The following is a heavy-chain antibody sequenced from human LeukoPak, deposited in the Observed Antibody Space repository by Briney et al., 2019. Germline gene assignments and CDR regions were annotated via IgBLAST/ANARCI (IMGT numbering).Heavy chain of an antibody. Sequence: PSETLSLTCTVSGGSISSGDYYWSWIRQPPGKGLEWIGYIYYSGSTYYNPSLKSRVTISVDTSKNQFSLKLSSVTAADTAVYYCTRGRDCSSTSCLDAFDIWGQGTMVTVSS. CDR3: TRGRDCSSTSCLDAFDI. J-gene: IGHJ3*02. CDR1: GGSISSGDYY. CDR2: IYYSGST. D-gene: IGHD2-2*01. V-gene: IGHV4-30-4*08.